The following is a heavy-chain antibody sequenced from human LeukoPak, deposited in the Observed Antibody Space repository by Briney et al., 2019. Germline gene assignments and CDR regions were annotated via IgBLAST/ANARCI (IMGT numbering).Heavy chain of an antibody. D-gene: IGHD3-22*01. CDR3: ARDYYDSSGYYYLDY. CDR1: GFTVSSNY. V-gene: IGHV3-53*04. J-gene: IGHJ4*02. Sequence: GGSLRLSCAASGFTVSSNYMSWVRQAPGKGLEWVSVIYSGGSTYYADSVKGRFTISRHNPKNTLYLQMNSLRAEDTAVYYCARDYYDSSGYYYLDYWGQGTLVTVSS. CDR2: IYSGGST.